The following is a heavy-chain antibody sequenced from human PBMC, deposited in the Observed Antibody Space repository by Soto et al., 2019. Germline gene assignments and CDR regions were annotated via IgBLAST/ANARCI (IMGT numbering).Heavy chain of an antibody. J-gene: IGHJ4*02. Sequence: GGSLRLSCAASGLTFTNAWMSWVRQAPGKGPEWVGLIKSNVNGGTSDYAAPVKGRFTISRDDSTNTLYLQMNSLKTEDTAVYYCAKDIPFSGGSCYAYRGQRAPVTVSS. D-gene: IGHD2-15*01. CDR3: AKDIPFSGGSCYAY. CDR2: IKSNVNGGTS. V-gene: IGHV3-15*01. CDR1: GLTFTNAW.